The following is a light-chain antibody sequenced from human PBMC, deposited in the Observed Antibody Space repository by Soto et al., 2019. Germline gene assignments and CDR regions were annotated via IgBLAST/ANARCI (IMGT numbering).Light chain of an antibody. V-gene: IGLV2-8*01. CDR2: EVT. CDR1: SSDVGYYDY. Sequence: QSVLTQPPSASGFPGQSVTISCTGTSSDVGYYDYVSWYQQHPGKAPKLVIYEVTKRPSGVPDRFSGSKSGNTASLTISGLQAEDEADYYCSSYTSSSTLVVFGTGTKVTVL. J-gene: IGLJ1*01. CDR3: SSYTSSSTLVV.